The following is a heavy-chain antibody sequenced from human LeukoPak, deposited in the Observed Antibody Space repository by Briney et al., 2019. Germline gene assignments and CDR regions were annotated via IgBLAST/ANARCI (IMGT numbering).Heavy chain of an antibody. D-gene: IGHD6-25*01. J-gene: IGHJ4*02. CDR2: IKQDGSEK. CDR3: VRGPHVAATSY. V-gene: IGHV3-7*03. CDR1: GFSFNNYR. Sequence: GGSRRLSCVASGFSFNNYRMTWVRQAPGKGLEWVANIKQDGSEKQYVDSVKGRFAISRDNAKKSLYLQINTLRAEDTAVYYCVRGPHVAATSYWGQGTLVTVSS.